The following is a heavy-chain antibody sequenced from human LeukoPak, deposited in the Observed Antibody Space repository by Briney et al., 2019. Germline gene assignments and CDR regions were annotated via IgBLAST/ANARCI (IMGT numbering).Heavy chain of an antibody. CDR1: GFTFSSYG. CDR3: AKGLYCSGGSCYVY. CDR2: ISYDGGNK. Sequence: GGSLRLSCAASGFTFSSYGMHWVRQAPGKGLEGVAVISYDGGNKYYADSVKGRFTISRDNSKNTLYLQMNSLRAEDTAVYYCAKGLYCSGGSCYVYWGQGTLVTVSS. D-gene: IGHD2-15*01. J-gene: IGHJ4*02. V-gene: IGHV3-30*18.